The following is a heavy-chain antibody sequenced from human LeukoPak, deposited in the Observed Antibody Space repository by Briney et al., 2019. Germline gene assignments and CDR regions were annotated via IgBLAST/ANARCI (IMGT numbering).Heavy chain of an antibody. CDR1: GFSLSSYW. CDR2: IKQDGSEK. Sequence: GGSLRLSCAASGFSLSSYWMTWVRQAPGKGLEWVANIKQDGSEKNYVDSVKGRFTISRDNSKNTLYLQMNSLRAEDTAVYYCAREPSGDSSGWYYFDYWGQGTLVTVSS. J-gene: IGHJ4*02. CDR3: AREPSGDSSGWYYFDY. V-gene: IGHV3-7*01. D-gene: IGHD6-19*01.